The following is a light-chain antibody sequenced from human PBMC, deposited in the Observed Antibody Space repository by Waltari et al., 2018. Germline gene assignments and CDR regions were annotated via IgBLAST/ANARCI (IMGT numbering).Light chain of an antibody. Sequence: IVMTQSPATLSVSPGERATLPCRASQSISSDLAWYQQNPGQAPRLLIYGASTRATGIPDRCSGSGSGTEFTLTISSLQSEDFAVYYCQQYYRWWTFGLGTKVERK. V-gene: IGKV3-15*01. CDR2: GAS. CDR1: QSISSD. J-gene: IGKJ1*01. CDR3: QQYYRWWT.